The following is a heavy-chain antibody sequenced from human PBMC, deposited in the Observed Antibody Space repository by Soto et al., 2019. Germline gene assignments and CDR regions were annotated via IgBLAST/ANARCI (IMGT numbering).Heavy chain of an antibody. Sequence: GGTLRLSCAASGFTFTSYTMNWVRQAPGKGLEWVSSISSSSNYIYYADSVKGRFTISRDNAKNSLYLQINSLRAEDTAVYYCARELTYYDPSGYHSTAGAHWGQGTLVTVYS. D-gene: IGHD3-22*01. J-gene: IGHJ4*02. V-gene: IGHV3-21*01. CDR1: GFTFTSYT. CDR3: ARELTYYDPSGYHSTAGAH. CDR2: ISSSSNYI.